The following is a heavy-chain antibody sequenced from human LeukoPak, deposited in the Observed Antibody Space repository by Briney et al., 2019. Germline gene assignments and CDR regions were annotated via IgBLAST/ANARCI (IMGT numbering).Heavy chain of an antibody. J-gene: IGHJ4*02. CDR3: AKVGAWELQRVFEN. D-gene: IGHD1-26*01. V-gene: IGHV3-7*01. CDR2: VGRDGSEK. Sequence: PGRSLRLSCVASGFTFSDYWMTWVRQLPGKGLEWVANVGRDGSEKNYVDSVKGRFTISRDNAKKSLYLEMNSLRVEDTALDYCAKVGAWELQRVFENWGQGTLVTVSS. CDR1: GFTFSDYW.